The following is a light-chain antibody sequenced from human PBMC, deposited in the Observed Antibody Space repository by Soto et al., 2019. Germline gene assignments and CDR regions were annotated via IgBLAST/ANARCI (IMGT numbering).Light chain of an antibody. CDR1: QTVGSY. CDR3: QQRTKWPLT. J-gene: IGKJ4*01. Sequence: EIVLTQSPGTLSLSPGERATLSCRASQTVGSYLAWYQQKPGQAPRLLIYDVFNRATGIPARFSGSGSGTDFTLTISSLEPEDFALYYCQQRTKWPLTFGGGTKVEIK. CDR2: DVF. V-gene: IGKV3-11*01.